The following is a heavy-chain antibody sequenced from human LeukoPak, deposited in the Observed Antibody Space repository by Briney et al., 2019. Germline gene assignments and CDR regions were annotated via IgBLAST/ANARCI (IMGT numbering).Heavy chain of an antibody. J-gene: IGHJ6*02. CDR3: AKESTTYYYYGMHV. CDR1: GFTFSNYA. CDR2: ISYDGTNM. D-gene: IGHD2/OR15-2a*01. V-gene: IGHV3-30*18. Sequence: GGSLRLSCAASGFTFSNYAMHWVRQAPGKGLEWVAVISYDGTNMYYPDSVKGRFTISRDNSYNTLYLQVDSLTAEDTAVYYCAKESTTYYYYGMHVWGQGTTVTVSS.